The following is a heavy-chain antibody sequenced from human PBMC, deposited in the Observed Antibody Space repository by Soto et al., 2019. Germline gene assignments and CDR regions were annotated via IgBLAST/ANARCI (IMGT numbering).Heavy chain of an antibody. J-gene: IGHJ4*02. CDR3: ARVRHGPGGLYYFDY. V-gene: IGHV4-61*01. D-gene: IGHD3-16*01. CDR2: IYYSGST. CDR1: GGSVSSGSYY. Sequence: TVSGGSVSSGSYYWSWIRQPPGKGLEWIGYIYYSGSTNYNPSLKSRVTISVDTSKNQFSLKLSSVTAADTAVYYCARVRHGPGGLYYFDYWGQGTLVTVSS.